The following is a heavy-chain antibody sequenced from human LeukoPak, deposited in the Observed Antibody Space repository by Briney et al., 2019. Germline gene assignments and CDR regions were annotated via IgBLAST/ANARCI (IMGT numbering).Heavy chain of an antibody. D-gene: IGHD3-9*01. V-gene: IGHV7-4-1*01. CDR2: IDPNTGNP. Sequence: GASVKVSCKASGYTFTSYAMNWMRQAPGQVFEWLGWIDPNTGNPTYAQGFTGRFVFSLDTSLSTAYLEIHSLKAEDTGVYYCVRDWFTDGVLTLDIWGQGTKVAVFS. J-gene: IGHJ3*02. CDR1: GYTFTSYA. CDR3: VRDWFTDGVLTLDI.